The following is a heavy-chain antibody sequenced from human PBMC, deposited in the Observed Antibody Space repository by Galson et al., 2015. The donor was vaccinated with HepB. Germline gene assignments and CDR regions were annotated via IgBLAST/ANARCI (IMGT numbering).Heavy chain of an antibody. CDR3: ARSPLSDSSGWYVNAFDI. D-gene: IGHD6-19*01. Sequence: SVKVSCKASGYTFTGYYMHWVRQAPGQGLEWMGWINPNSGGTNYAQKFQGWVTMTRDTSISTAYMELSRLRSDDTAVYYCARSPLSDSSGWYVNAFDIWGQGTMVTVSS. V-gene: IGHV1-2*04. J-gene: IGHJ3*02. CDR2: INPNSGGT. CDR1: GYTFTGYY.